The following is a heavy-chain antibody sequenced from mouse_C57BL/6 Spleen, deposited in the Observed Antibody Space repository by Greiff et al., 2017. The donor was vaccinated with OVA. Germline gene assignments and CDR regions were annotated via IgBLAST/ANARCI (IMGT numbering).Heavy chain of an antibody. CDR2: IDPENGDT. J-gene: IGHJ4*01. Sequence: VQLKESGAELVRPGASVKLSCTASGFNIKDDYMHWVKQRPEQGLEWIGWIDPENGDTEYASKFQGKATITADTSSNTAYLQLSSLTSEDTAVYYCTTAGSSYVGYAMDYWGQGTSVTVSS. CDR3: TTAGSSYVGYAMDY. CDR1: GFNIKDDY. V-gene: IGHV14-4*01. D-gene: IGHD1-1*01.